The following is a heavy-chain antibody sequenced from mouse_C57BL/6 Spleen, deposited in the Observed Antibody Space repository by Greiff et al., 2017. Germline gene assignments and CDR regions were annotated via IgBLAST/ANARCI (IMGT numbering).Heavy chain of an antibody. J-gene: IGHJ3*01. Sequence: EVKLMESGGDLVKPGGSLKLSCAASGFTFSSYGMSWVRQTPDKRLEWVATISSGGSYTYYPDRVKGRFTISRNNAKNTLYLQMSSLKSEDTSMCYCARRIFDGYPAWFAYWGQGTLVTVSA. D-gene: IGHD2-3*01. CDR2: ISSGGSYT. V-gene: IGHV5-6*02. CDR3: ARRIFDGYPAWFAY. CDR1: GFTFSSYG.